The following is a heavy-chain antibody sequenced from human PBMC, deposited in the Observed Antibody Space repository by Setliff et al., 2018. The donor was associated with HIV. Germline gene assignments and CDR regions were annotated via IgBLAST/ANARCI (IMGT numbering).Heavy chain of an antibody. CDR3: AKAGRGDIVVVPAARAPNS. J-gene: IGHJ4*02. CDR1: GFSFGSNW. D-gene: IGHD2-2*01. V-gene: IGHV3-7*03. CDR2: IKQDGSDK. Sequence: GGSLRLSCAASGFSFGSNWMSWVRQAPGKGLEWVANIKQDGSDKYYVDSVKGRFIISRDNAKNSVYLQMNSLRAEDTAVYYCAKAGRGDIVVVPAARAPNSWGQGILVTVSS.